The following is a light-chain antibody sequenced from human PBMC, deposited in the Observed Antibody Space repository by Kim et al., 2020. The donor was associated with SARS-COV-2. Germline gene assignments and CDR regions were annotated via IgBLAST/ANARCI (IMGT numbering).Light chain of an antibody. CDR3: AAWDDSLNGRL. CDR2: SNN. V-gene: IGLV1-44*01. Sequence: GQRVPIPCSGSSTNIGSNTVNWYQQRPGTAPKLLIYSNNQRPSGVPDRFSGSKSGTSASLAISGLQSEDEADYYCAAWDDSLNGRLFGTGTKVTVL. CDR1: STNIGSNT. J-gene: IGLJ1*01.